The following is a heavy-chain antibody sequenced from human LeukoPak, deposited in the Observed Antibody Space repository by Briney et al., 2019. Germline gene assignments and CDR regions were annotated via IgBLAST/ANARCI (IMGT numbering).Heavy chain of an antibody. CDR1: GYTFTSYA. V-gene: IGHV7-4-1*02. D-gene: IGHD2-15*01. J-gene: IGHJ5*02. CDR3: FVVVVAATPKWFDP. Sequence: RASVKVSCKASGYTFTSYAMNWVRQAPGQGLEWMGWINTNTGNPTYAQGFTGRFVFSLDTSVSTAYLQISSLKAEDTAVYYCFVVVVAATPKWFDPWGQGTLVTVSS. CDR2: INTNTGNP.